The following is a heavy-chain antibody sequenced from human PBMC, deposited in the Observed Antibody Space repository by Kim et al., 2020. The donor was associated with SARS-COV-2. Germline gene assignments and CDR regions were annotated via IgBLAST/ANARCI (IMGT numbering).Heavy chain of an antibody. J-gene: IGHJ4*02. CDR2: IRGGVDSYAT. CDR1: GFMVSGSP. V-gene: IGHV3-73*01. D-gene: IGHD3-9*01. Sequence: GGSLRLSCAASGFMVSGSPMHWVRQAPGKGLDWVGRIRGGVDSYATEYTASVTGRFTIARDASNNMVFMERDSLKPEDTAVYYCRRYFDWSYDYWGQGTLVTLSS. CDR3: RRYFDWSYDY.